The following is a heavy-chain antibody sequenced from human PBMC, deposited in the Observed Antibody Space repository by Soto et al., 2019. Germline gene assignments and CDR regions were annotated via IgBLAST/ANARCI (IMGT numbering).Heavy chain of an antibody. V-gene: IGHV3-23*01. CDR1: GFTFSSYA. J-gene: IGHJ5*02. D-gene: IGHD2-21*02. CDR3: AKHYCGGDCYPVMGSWFDP. Sequence: GGSLRLSCAASGFTFSSYAMSWVRQAPGKGLEWVSAISGSGGSTYYADSVKGRFTISRDNSKNTLYLQMNSLRAEDTAVYYCAKHYCGGDCYPVMGSWFDPWGQGTLVTVSS. CDR2: ISGSGGST.